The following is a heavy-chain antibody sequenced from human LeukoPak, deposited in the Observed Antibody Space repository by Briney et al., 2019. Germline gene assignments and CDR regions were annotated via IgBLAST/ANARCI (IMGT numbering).Heavy chain of an antibody. J-gene: IGHJ4*02. CDR1: GYTFIGFS. CDR2: INPNSGGT. Sequence: ASVKVSCKASGYTFIGFSINWVRQAPGQGLEWMGWINPNSGGTNYAQKFQGRVTMTRDTSISTAYMELSRLRSYDTAVYYCARGGAPPYYDFWSGYFWGQGTLVTVSS. V-gene: IGHV1-2*02. D-gene: IGHD3-3*01. CDR3: ARGGAPPYYDFWSGYF.